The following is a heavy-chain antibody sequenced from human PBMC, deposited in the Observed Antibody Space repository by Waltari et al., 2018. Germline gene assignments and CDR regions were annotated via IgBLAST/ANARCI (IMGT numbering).Heavy chain of an antibody. CDR3: ARRSVEYKIYGDYVDY. V-gene: IGHV4-34*01. D-gene: IGHD4-17*01. Sequence: QVQLQQWGAGLLKPSETLSLTCAVYGGSFSGYYWSWIRQPPGKGLEWIGEINHRGRTNYNPSLESRVTISVDTSKNQFSLKLSSVTAADTAVYYCARRSVEYKIYGDYVDYWGQGTLVTVSS. CDR1: GGSFSGYY. J-gene: IGHJ4*02. CDR2: INHRGRT.